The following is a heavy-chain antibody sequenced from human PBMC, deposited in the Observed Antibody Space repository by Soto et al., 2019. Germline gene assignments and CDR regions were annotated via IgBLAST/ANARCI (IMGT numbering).Heavy chain of an antibody. CDR3: ARILSNRPGATPADY. J-gene: IGHJ4*02. D-gene: IGHD1-26*01. V-gene: IGHV2-26*01. CDR1: GFSLSNARMG. CDR2: IFSNDEK. Sequence: QVTLKESGPVLVKPTETLTLTCTVSGFSLSNARMGVSWIRQPPGKALEWLAHIFSNDEKSYSTSLKSRLTISKDTSKCQVVLTMTNMDPVDTATYYCARILSNRPGATPADYWGQGTLVTVSS.